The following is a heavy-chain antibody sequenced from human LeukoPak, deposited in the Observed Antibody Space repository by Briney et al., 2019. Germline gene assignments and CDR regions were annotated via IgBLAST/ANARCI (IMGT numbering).Heavy chain of an antibody. CDR2: INPNSGGT. CDR3: ARVVIENDSKRYYFDY. Sequence: ASVKVSCKASGYTFTSYDINWVRQATGQGLEWMGWINPNSGGTNYAQKFQGRVTMTRDTSISTAYMELSRLRSDDTAVYYCARVVIENDSKRYYFDYWGQGTLVTVSS. CDR1: GYTFTSYD. V-gene: IGHV1-2*02. D-gene: IGHD1-1*01. J-gene: IGHJ4*02.